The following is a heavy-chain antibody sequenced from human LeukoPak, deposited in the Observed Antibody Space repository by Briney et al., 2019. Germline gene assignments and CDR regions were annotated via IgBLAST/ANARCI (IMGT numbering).Heavy chain of an antibody. CDR3: ARHKYVWGSYPYDAFDI. D-gene: IGHD3-16*01. CDR1: GGSISSYY. Sequence: PSETLSLTCTVSGGSISSYYWSWIRQPPGKGLEWIGYIYYSGSTNYNPSLKSRVTISVDTSKNQFSLKLSSVTAADTAVYYCARHKYVWGSYPYDAFDIWGQGTMVTVSS. J-gene: IGHJ3*02. CDR2: IYYSGST. V-gene: IGHV4-59*08.